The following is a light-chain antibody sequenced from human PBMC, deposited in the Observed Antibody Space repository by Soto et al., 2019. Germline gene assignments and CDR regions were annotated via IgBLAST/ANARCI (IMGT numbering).Light chain of an antibody. J-gene: IGKJ2*01. Sequence: IVMTQSPDSLAVSLGERATINCKSSQSVLYSSNNKNYLAWYQQKPGQPTRLLIYWASTRESGVPDRFSGSGSGTDFTLTISSLQAEDVAVYYCQQYYTNMYTFGQGTKLEIK. CDR1: QSVLYSSNNKNY. CDR2: WAS. V-gene: IGKV4-1*01. CDR3: QQYYTNMYT.